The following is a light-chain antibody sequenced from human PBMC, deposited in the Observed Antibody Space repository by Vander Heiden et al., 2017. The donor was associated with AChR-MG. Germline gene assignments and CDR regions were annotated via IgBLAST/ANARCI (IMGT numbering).Light chain of an antibody. CDR2: GNK. J-gene: IGLJ3*02. V-gene: IGLV1-40*01. CDR3: QTYDSVVKGWV. Sequence: QSILTQPPSVSGAPGQRVSISRTGGNSNIGAPYDVHWYQQPPATAPRLLIYGNKIRPSGVPARFSASKSGTSASLAITGLQTEDEADYYCQTYDSVVKGWVFGGGTKLT. CDR1: NSNIGAPYD.